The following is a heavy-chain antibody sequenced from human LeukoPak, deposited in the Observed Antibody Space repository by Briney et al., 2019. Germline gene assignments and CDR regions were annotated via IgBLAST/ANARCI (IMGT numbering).Heavy chain of an antibody. J-gene: IGHJ1*01. V-gene: IGHV3-48*03. CDR1: GFTFSSYE. Sequence: GGSLRLSFAASGFTFSSYEMNWVRQAPGKGLEWVSYISGIGSTIYYADSVKGRFTISRDNAKNSLYLQMHSLRAEDTAVYYCAGYPSRYCTSTSCYLVHWGQGALVTVSS. CDR3: AGYPSRYCTSTSCYLVH. CDR2: ISGIGSTI. D-gene: IGHD2-2*01.